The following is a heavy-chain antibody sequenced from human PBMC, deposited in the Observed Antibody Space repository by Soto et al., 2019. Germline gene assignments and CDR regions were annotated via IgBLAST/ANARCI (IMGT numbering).Heavy chain of an antibody. V-gene: IGHV3-21*01. CDR2: ISGSGNYI. Sequence: GGSLRLSCAASGFTFSSYAMNWVRQAPGKGLEWVSSISGSGNYIYYADSVKGRFTFSRDNAKNSLYLQMNSLRAEDTAVYYCARDMEFCTNGLCYWFDYWGQGTLVTVSS. J-gene: IGHJ4*02. D-gene: IGHD2-8*01. CDR1: GFTFSSYA. CDR3: ARDMEFCTNGLCYWFDY.